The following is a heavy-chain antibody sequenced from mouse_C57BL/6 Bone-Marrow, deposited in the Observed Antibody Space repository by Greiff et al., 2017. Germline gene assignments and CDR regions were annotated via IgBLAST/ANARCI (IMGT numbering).Heavy chain of an antibody. CDR1: GYTFTSYW. J-gene: IGHJ4*01. Sequence: VQLQQPGAELVKPGASVKMSCKASGYTFTSYWITWVKQRPGQGLEWIGDIYPGSGSTNYNEKFKSKATLTADTSSSTAYLQLSSLTSEDSAVYCCASVQLWLRWTMVYWGQETSVTVSS. V-gene: IGHV1-55*01. CDR2: IYPGSGST. D-gene: IGHD3-1*01. CDR3: ASVQLWLRWTMVY.